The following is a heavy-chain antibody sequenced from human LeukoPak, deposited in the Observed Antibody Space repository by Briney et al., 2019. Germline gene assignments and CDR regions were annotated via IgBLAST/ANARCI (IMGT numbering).Heavy chain of an antibody. D-gene: IGHD3-22*01. CDR1: GGTFSSYA. CDR3: AREAHTVRNYYDSSGYYPLRY. CDR2: ISPIFGTA. V-gene: IGHV1-69*05. J-gene: IGHJ4*02. Sequence: SVKVSCKASGGTFSSYAISWVRQAPGQGLEWVGGISPIFGTANYAQKFQGRVTITTDESTSTAYMELSSLRSEDTAVYYCAREAHTVRNYYDSSGYYPLRYWGQGTLVTVSS.